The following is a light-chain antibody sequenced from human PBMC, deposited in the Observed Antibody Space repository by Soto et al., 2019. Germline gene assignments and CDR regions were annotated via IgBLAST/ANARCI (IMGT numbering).Light chain of an antibody. Sequence: QSVLTQPRSVSGSPGQSVTISCTGTSSDVGGYNFVSWYQQHPGKVPKLIIYDVNQRPSGVPDRFSASKSGNTASLTISGLQAEDEADYFCCSYAGSYTIFGGGTKLTVL. CDR3: CSYAGSYTI. V-gene: IGLV2-11*01. CDR2: DVN. CDR1: SSDVGGYNF. J-gene: IGLJ2*01.